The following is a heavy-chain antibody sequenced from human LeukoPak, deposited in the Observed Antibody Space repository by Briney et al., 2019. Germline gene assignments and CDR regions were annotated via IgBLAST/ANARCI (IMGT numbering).Heavy chain of an antibody. CDR3: AKGRVSGYDSAFDY. CDR2: ISGSGDTT. V-gene: IGHV3-23*01. CDR1: GFLFSSYA. J-gene: IGHJ4*02. D-gene: IGHD5-12*01. Sequence: RSGGSLRLSCAASGFLFSSYAMSWVRQAPGKGLEWVSVISGSGDTTYYATSVKGRFTISRDNSKNTVYLQMNSLRAEDTAVYYCAKGRVSGYDSAFDYWGQGTLVTVSS.